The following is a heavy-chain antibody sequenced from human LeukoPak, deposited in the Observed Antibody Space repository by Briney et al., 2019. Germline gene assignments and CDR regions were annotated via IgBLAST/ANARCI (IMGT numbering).Heavy chain of an antibody. CDR2: IYYSGST. CDR1: GGSISSYY. Sequence: SETLSLTCTVSGGSISSYYWSWIRQPPGKGLEWIGYIYYSGSTNYNPSLKSRVTISVDTSKNQFSLKLSYVTAADTAVYYCARLGWYFDYWGQGTLVTVSS. V-gene: IGHV4-59*08. D-gene: IGHD6-19*01. CDR3: ARLGWYFDY. J-gene: IGHJ4*02.